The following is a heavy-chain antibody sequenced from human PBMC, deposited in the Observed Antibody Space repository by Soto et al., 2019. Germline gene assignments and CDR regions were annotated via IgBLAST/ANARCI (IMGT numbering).Heavy chain of an antibody. CDR1: GYTFTSYG. V-gene: IGHV1-18*01. CDR3: ARDGREQQLVVGYNWFDP. J-gene: IGHJ5*02. CDR2: ISAYNGNT. Sequence: ASVKVSCKASGYTFTSYGISWVRQAPGQGLEWMGWISAYNGNTNYAQKLQGRVTMTTDTSTSTAYMELRSLRSDDTAVYYCARDGREQQLVVGYNWFDPWGQGTRVTVAS. D-gene: IGHD6-13*01.